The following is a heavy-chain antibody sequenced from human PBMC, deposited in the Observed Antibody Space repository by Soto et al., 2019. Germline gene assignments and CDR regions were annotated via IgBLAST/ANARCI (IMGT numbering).Heavy chain of an antibody. CDR1: GFTFSSYA. Sequence: GGSLRLSCAASGFTFSSYAMHWVRQAPGKGLEWVAVISYDGSNKYYADSVKGRFAISRDNSKNTLYLQMNSLRAEDTAVYYCARERKMVRGVSFDYWGQGTLVTVSS. V-gene: IGHV3-30*09. CDR3: ARERKMVRGVSFDY. CDR2: ISYDGSNK. D-gene: IGHD3-10*01. J-gene: IGHJ4*02.